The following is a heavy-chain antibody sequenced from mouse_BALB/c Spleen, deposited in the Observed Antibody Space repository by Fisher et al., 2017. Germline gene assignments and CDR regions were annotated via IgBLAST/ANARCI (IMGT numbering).Heavy chain of an antibody. Sequence: GRFTISRDNAKNTLYLQMSSLKSEDTAMYYCARAGYYGSSWGAMDYWGQGTSVTVSS. J-gene: IGHJ4*01. V-gene: IGHV5-6*01. D-gene: IGHD1-1*01. CDR3: ARAGYYGSSWGAMDY.